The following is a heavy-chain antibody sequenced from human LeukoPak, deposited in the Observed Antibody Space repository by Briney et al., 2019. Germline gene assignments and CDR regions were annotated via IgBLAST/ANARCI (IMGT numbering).Heavy chain of an antibody. D-gene: IGHD6-13*01. CDR3: ARDSPPYSSSWYPPYYYYGTDV. CDR1: GYTFTGYY. CDR2: INPNSGGT. Sequence: ASVKVSCKASGYTFTGYYMHWERQAPGQGLEWMGWINPNSGGTNYGQKFQGRVTMTRDTSISTAYMELSRLRSDDTAVYYCARDSPPYSSSWYPPYYYYGTDVWGQGTTVTVSS. J-gene: IGHJ6*02. V-gene: IGHV1-2*02.